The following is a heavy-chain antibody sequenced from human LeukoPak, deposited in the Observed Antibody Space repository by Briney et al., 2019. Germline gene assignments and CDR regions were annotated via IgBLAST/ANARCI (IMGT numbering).Heavy chain of an antibody. CDR2: IMPLFGTA. Sequence: SVKVTCKTSGGTFNNSAISWVRQAPGQGLEWLGGIMPLFGTAGYAQKFQGRVTITKDESTRTVYLELTSLTSDDTAVYYCARDVHGDYGSGWFDPWGQGTLVSVSS. V-gene: IGHV1-69*05. J-gene: IGHJ5*02. D-gene: IGHD4-17*01. CDR3: ARDVHGDYGSGWFDP. CDR1: GGTFNNSA.